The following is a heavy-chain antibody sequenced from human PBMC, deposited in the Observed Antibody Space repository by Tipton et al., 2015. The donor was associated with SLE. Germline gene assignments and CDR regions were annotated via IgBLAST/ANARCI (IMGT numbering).Heavy chain of an antibody. CDR2: INHSGST. V-gene: IGHV4-61*01. Sequence: TLSLTCTVSGGSVSSGSYYWSWIRQPPGKGLEWIGEINHSGSTNYNPSLKSRVTMSVDTSKNQFSLKLSSVTAADTAVYYCASSGWAGLPTEDYWGQGTLVTVSS. CDR3: ASSGWAGLPTEDY. D-gene: IGHD6-19*01. J-gene: IGHJ4*02. CDR1: GGSVSSGSYY.